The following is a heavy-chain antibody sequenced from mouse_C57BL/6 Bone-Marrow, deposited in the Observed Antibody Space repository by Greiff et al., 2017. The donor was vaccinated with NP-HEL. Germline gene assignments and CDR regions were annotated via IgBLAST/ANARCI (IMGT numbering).Heavy chain of an antibody. V-gene: IGHV6-3*01. J-gene: IGHJ2*01. Sequence: EVHLVESGGGLVQPGGSMKLSCVASGFTFSNYWMNWVRQSPEKGLEWVGQIRLKSDNYATHYAESVKGRFTISRDDSKSSVYLQMNNVRAEDTGIYYCTVFSGRGYFDYWGQGTTLTVSS. CDR3: TVFSGRGYFDY. CDR2: IRLKSDNYAT. CDR1: GFTFSNYW. D-gene: IGHD4-1*01.